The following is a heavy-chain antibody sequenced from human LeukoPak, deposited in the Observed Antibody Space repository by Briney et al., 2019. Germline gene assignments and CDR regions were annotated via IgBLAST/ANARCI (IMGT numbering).Heavy chain of an antibody. CDR2: IKQDGSEK. J-gene: IGHJ5*02. CDR1: GFTFSSYW. Sequence: GGSLRLSCAASGFTFSSYWMSWVRQAPGKGLEWVANIKQDGSEKYYVDSVKGRFTISRDNAKNSLYLQMNSLRAEDTAVYYCARDVRGVFRWFDPWGQGTLVTVSS. CDR3: ARDVRGVFRWFDP. V-gene: IGHV3-7*01. D-gene: IGHD3-10*02.